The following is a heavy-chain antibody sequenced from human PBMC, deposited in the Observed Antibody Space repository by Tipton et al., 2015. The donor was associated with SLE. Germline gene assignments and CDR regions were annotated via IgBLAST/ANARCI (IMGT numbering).Heavy chain of an antibody. Sequence: TLSLTCTVSGGSISSSDYYWTWIRQHPGKGLEWIGYIYYSGSTYYNPSLKSRVTISVDTSKNQFSLKLCSVTAADTAVYYCARRVRGGWYDYWGQGTLVTVSS. CDR3: ARRVRGGWYDY. J-gene: IGHJ4*02. CDR2: IYYSGST. D-gene: IGHD6-19*01. V-gene: IGHV4-31*03. CDR1: GGSISSSDYY.